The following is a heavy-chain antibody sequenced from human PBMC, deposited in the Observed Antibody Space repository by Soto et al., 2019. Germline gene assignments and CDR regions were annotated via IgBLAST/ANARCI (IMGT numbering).Heavy chain of an antibody. CDR3: AREERAAAASFYYYYGMDV. CDR2: IYYSGST. J-gene: IGHJ6*02. D-gene: IGHD6-13*01. V-gene: IGHV4-31*03. CDR1: GGSISSGGYY. Sequence: QVQLQESGPGLVKPSQTLSLTCTVSGGSISSGGYYWSWIRQHPGKGLEWIGYIYYSGSTYYNPPLAHRVTISVDTYKNQFSLKLSSVTAADTAVYYCAREERAAAASFYYYYGMDVWGQGTTVTVSS.